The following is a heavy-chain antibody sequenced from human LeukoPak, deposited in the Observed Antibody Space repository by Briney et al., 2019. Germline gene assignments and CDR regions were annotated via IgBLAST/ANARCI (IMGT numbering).Heavy chain of an antibody. J-gene: IGHJ3*02. V-gene: IGHV1-69*05. CDR3: ARKFCSRGSCYDDYGDFIGSGAFDI. CDR1: GGTFSSYA. CDR2: IIPIFGTA. D-gene: IGHD2-15*01. Sequence: ASVKVSCKASGGTFSSYAISWVRQAPGQGLELMGGIIPIFGTANYAQKFQGRVTLTTDESTSTAYMELSSLRSEDTAVYYCARKFCSRGSCYDDYGDFIGSGAFDIWGQGTMVTVS.